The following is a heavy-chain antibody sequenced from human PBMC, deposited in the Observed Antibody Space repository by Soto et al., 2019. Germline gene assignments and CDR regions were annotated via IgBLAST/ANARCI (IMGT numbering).Heavy chain of an antibody. Sequence: SETLSLTCTVSGGSVSSGSYYWSWIRQPPGKGLEWIGYIYYSGSTNYTPSLKSRVTISVDTSKNQFSLKLSSVTAADTAVYYCARDTMVRGVITPYYYYGMDVWGQGTTVTVSS. J-gene: IGHJ6*02. CDR2: IYYSGST. V-gene: IGHV4-61*01. D-gene: IGHD3-10*01. CDR1: GGSVSSGSYY. CDR3: ARDTMVRGVITPYYYYGMDV.